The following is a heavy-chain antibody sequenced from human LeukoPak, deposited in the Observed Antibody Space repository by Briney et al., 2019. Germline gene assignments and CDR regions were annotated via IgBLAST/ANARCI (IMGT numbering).Heavy chain of an antibody. CDR3: ARHNYYDSSGYYPLGY. V-gene: IGHV4-61*08. CDR1: GGSISSGGYS. Sequence: PSETLSLTCAVSGGSISSGGYSWSWIRQPPGKGPESIGYIYYSGSTNYNPSLKSRVTISVDPSKSQLSLNLSSVTAADTAVYYCARHNYYDSSGYYPLGYWGQGTLVTVSA. D-gene: IGHD3-22*01. J-gene: IGHJ4*02. CDR2: IYYSGST.